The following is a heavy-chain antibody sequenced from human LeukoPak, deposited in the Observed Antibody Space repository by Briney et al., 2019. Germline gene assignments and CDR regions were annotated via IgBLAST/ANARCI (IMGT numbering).Heavy chain of an antibody. CDR1: GGSISSSTDY. D-gene: IGHD6-13*01. V-gene: IGHV4-39*07. J-gene: IGHJ2*01. CDR2: IYYSGST. CDR3: ARVYYSRSYDYWYFDL. Sequence: SETLSLTCTVSGGSISSSTDYWGWIRQAPGKGLEWIGSIYYSGSTYYNPSLKSRVTISVDTSKNQFSLKLSSVTAADTAVYYCARVYYSRSYDYWYFDLRGRGTLVTVSS.